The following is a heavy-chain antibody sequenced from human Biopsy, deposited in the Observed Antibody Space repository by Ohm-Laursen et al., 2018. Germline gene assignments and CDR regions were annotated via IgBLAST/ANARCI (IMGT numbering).Heavy chain of an antibody. V-gene: IGHV3-33*01. Sequence: SLRLSCAASGFNFGNYGMHWVRQAPGKGLEWVAAIYNDGINEYYADSVKGRFTISRDDSKNTLYLQMNSLRVEDTAVFYCARDLRGHWFFDLWGRGTLVTVSS. J-gene: IGHJ2*01. D-gene: IGHD5/OR15-5a*01. CDR1: GFNFGNYG. CDR3: ARDLRGHWFFDL. CDR2: IYNDGINE.